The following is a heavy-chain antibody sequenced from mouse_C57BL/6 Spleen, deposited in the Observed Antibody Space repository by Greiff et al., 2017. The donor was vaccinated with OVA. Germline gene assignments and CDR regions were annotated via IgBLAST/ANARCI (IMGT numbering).Heavy chain of an antibody. V-gene: IGHV1-74*01. J-gene: IGHJ1*03. D-gene: IGHD1-1*01. CDR2: IHPSDSDT. CDR1: GYTFTSYW. Sequence: QVHVKQPGAELVKPGASVKVSCKASGYTFTSYWMHWVKQRPGQGLEWIGRIHPSDSDTNYNQKFKGKATLTVDKSSSTAYMQLSSLTSEDSAVYYCAILYYYGSSWGYFDVWGTGTTVTVSS. CDR3: AILYYYGSSWGYFDV.